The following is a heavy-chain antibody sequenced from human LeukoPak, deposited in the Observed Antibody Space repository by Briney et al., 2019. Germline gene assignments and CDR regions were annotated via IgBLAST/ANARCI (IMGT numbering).Heavy chain of an antibody. CDR3: AKSGLVQSKNWFDP. D-gene: IGHD2-2*01. V-gene: IGHV1-69*05. Sequence: SVKVSCKASGGTFSSYAISWVRQAPGQGLEWMGGIIPIFGTANYAQKFQGRVTITTDESTSTAYMELSSLRSEDTAVYYCAKSGLVQSKNWFDPWGQGTLVTVSS. J-gene: IGHJ5*02. CDR2: IIPIFGTA. CDR1: GGTFSSYA.